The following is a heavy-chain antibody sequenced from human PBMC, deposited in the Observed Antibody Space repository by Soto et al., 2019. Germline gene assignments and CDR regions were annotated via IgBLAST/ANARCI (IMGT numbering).Heavy chain of an antibody. CDR3: ARQDIVVVVAAKYNWFDP. V-gene: IGHV3-23*01. CDR2: ISGSGGST. D-gene: IGHD2-15*01. CDR1: GFTFSSYA. Sequence: GGSLRLSCAASGFTFSSYAMSWVRQAPGKGLEWVSAISGSGGSTYYADSVKGRFTISRDNSKNTLYLQMNSLRAEDTAVYYCARQDIVVVVAAKYNWFDPWGQGTLVTVSS. J-gene: IGHJ5*02.